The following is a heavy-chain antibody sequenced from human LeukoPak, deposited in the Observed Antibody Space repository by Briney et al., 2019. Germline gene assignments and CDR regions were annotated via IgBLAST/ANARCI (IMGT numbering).Heavy chain of an antibody. Sequence: ASVKVSCKASGYTFTDYYMPWVRQGPGQGLEWMGWINPNTGVTKYAQQFQGRVTVTRDTSISTAYMELNSLRSDDTAVYYCARDLLGVGWVSWGQGTLVTVSS. J-gene: IGHJ4*02. V-gene: IGHV1-2*02. D-gene: IGHD3-3*01. CDR1: GYTFTDYY. CDR3: ARDLLGVGWVS. CDR2: INPNTGVT.